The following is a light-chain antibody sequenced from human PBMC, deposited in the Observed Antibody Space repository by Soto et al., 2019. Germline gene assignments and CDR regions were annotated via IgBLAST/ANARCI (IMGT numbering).Light chain of an antibody. J-gene: IGLJ2*01. CDR1: TSNIESNY. Sequence: QSVLTQPPSASGTPGQRVTISCSGSTSNIESNYVYWYQQLPGTAPKLLIYRNSHRPSGVPDRFSGSKSGTSGSLVISGLRSEDEADYYCAAWDDSLSGVVFGGGTKLT. CDR2: RNS. V-gene: IGLV1-47*01. CDR3: AAWDDSLSGVV.